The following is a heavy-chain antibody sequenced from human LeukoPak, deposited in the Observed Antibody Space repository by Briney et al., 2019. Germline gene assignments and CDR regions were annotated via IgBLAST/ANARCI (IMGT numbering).Heavy chain of an antibody. J-gene: IGHJ4*02. D-gene: IGHD2-2*01. CDR2: IYYSGST. Sequence: PSETLSLTCTVSGGSISSYYWSWIRQPPGKGLEWIGYIYYSGSTNYNPSLKSRVTISVDTSKNQFSLKLSSVTAADTAVYYCARDAYCSSTSCYPSNSGQGNLVTASS. CDR3: ARDAYCSSTSCYPSN. V-gene: IGHV4-59*01. CDR1: GGSISSYY.